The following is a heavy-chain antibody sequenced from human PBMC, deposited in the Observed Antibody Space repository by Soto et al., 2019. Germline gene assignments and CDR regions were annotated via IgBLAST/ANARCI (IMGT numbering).Heavy chain of an antibody. CDR2: IIPIPGTA. V-gene: IGHV1-69*01. CDR3: ARSQGSSTSLEIYYYYYYGMDV. Sequence: QVQLVQSGAEVKKPGSSVKVSCKASGGTFSSYAISWVRQAPGQGLEWMGGIIPIPGTANYAQKFQGRVTITADESTSTAYMELSSLRSQDTALYYCARSQGSSTSLEIYYYYYYGMDVWGQGTTVTVSS. J-gene: IGHJ6*02. CDR1: GGTFSSYA. D-gene: IGHD2-2*01.